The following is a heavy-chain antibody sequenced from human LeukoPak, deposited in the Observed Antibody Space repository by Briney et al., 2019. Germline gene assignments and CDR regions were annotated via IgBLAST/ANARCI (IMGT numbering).Heavy chain of an antibody. CDR3: ARGEILRGAGKDPPYYMDV. CDR2: INWNGGMI. V-gene: IGHV3-20*04. D-gene: IGHD4/OR15-4a*01. Sequence: GGSLRLSCEPSGFVYDNYVMTWVRQVPGKGLEWVCGINWNGGMIVYADSVKGRFTISRDNAKNSLYLQMNSLRVEDTALYYCARGEILRGAGKDPPYYMDVWGKAITVIVSS. CDR1: GFVYDNYV. J-gene: IGHJ6*03.